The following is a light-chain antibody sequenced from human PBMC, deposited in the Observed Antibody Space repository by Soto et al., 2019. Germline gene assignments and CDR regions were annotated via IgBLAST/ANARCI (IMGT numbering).Light chain of an antibody. J-gene: IGKJ4*01. V-gene: IGKV1-12*01. CDR2: SAS. Sequence: DIQLTQSPASVSASVGDRVTITCRASQDIASWLAWYQQKPGKAPNLLIYSASSLQSGVPSRFSGDGSETEFTLTISSLQPEDFATYYCRQADSFPLTFGGGTKVEL. CDR1: QDIASW. CDR3: RQADSFPLT.